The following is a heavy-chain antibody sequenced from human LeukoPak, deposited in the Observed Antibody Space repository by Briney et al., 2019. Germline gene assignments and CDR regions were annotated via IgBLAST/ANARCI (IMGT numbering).Heavy chain of an antibody. J-gene: IGHJ6*02. CDR1: GGSISSYY. V-gene: IGHV4-59*08. D-gene: IGHD3-10*01. CDR2: IYFSGAT. Sequence: SETLSLTCTVSGGSISSYYWSWIRQPPGKGLEWIGYIYFSGATNYNPSLKSRVTISVGTSKNQFSLRLSSVTAADTAVYYCARHSLVASGTYYYGMDVWGQGIMVTVSS. CDR3: ARHSLVASGTYYYGMDV.